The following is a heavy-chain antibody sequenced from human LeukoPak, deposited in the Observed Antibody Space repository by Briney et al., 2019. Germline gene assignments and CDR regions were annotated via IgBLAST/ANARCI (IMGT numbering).Heavy chain of an antibody. CDR2: IYTSGST. J-gene: IGHJ4*02. CDR1: GGSVSSGSYY. D-gene: IGHD2-21*02. CDR3: ARTEYCGGDCYSDY. Sequence: PSETLSLTCTVSGGSVSSGSYYWSWIRQPAGKGLEWIGRIYTSGSTNYNPSLKSRVTISVDTSKNQFSLKLSSVTAADTAVYYCARTEYCGGDCYSDYWGQGTLVTVSS. V-gene: IGHV4-61*02.